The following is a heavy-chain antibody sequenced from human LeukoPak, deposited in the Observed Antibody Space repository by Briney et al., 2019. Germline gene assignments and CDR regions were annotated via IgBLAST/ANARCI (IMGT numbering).Heavy chain of an antibody. CDR1: GYTFTSYG. CDR2: ISAYNGNT. Sequence: GASVKVSCKASGYTFTSYGISWVRQAPGQGLEWMGWISAYNGNTNYAQKLQGRVTMTTDTSTSTAYMELRSLRSDDTAVYYCARVGVGGTRLVVVARAYYFDYWGQGTLVTVSS. V-gene: IGHV1-18*01. CDR3: ARVGVGGTRLVVVARAYYFDY. D-gene: IGHD2-15*01. J-gene: IGHJ4*02.